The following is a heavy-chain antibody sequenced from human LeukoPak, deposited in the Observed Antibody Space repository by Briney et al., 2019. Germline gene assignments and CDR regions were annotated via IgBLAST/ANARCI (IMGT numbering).Heavy chain of an antibody. V-gene: IGHV4-39*01. D-gene: IGHD4-17*01. CDR3: ARHGNDYGDCWFDY. J-gene: IGHJ4*02. Sequence: SETLSLTCTVSGDSISPSNYYWGWLRQPPGKALEWLGSIYSSGSTYYATPLKRRITMSADMSTHQFSLQLTSVTAADMAVCYCARHGNDYGDCWFDYWGLGNLVIVSS. CDR1: GDSISPSNYY. CDR2: IYSSGST.